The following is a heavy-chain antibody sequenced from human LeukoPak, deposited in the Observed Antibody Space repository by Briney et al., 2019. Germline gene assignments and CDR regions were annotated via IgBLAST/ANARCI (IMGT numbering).Heavy chain of an antibody. V-gene: IGHV3-13*04. D-gene: IGHD5-12*01. CDR3: ARSGYGPLGYYGMDV. J-gene: IGHJ6*02. CDR2: IGTAGGT. Sequence: GGALLISCCASGFTFSSYDMHWGRHATGRGLEWVSAIGTAGGTYYPGSVKGRFTISRENAKNSLYLQMNSLRAGDTAVYYCARSGYGPLGYYGMDVWGQGTTVTVSS. CDR1: GFTFSSYD.